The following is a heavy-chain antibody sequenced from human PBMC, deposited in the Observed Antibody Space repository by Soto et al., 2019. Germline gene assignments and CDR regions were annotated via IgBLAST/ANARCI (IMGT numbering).Heavy chain of an antibody. CDR3: ARGGYSSTWSNLLDRSGLDV. Sequence: RASVKVSCKTSGGTFSSYAINWVRQAPGQGLEWMGGIVPLFRTTNYAQKFQGRVTITADTSTYTVYMELSELRSGDTAVYYCARGGYSSTWSNLLDRSGLDVWGQGTTVTVSS. V-gene: IGHV1-69*06. CDR1: GGTFSSYA. CDR2: IVPLFRTT. D-gene: IGHD6-13*01. J-gene: IGHJ6*02.